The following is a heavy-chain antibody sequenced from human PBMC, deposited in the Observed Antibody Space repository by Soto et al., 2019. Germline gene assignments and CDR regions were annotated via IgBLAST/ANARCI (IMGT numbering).Heavy chain of an antibody. D-gene: IGHD1-26*01. CDR3: ARGRGRTNYYYYYGMDV. J-gene: IGHJ6*02. V-gene: IGHV4-34*01. CDR1: GGSFSGYY. Sequence: SETLSLTCAFYGGSFSGYYWSLIRQPPGKGLEWIGEINHSGSTNYNPSLKSRVTISVDTSKNQFSLKLSSVTAADTAVYYCARGRGRTNYYYYYGMDVWGQGTTVTVSS. CDR2: INHSGST.